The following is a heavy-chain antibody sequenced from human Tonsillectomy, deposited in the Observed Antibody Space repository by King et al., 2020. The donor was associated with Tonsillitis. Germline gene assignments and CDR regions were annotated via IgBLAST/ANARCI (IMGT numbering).Heavy chain of an antibody. J-gene: IGHJ4*02. Sequence: QLVQSGAEVKKPGASVKVSCKASGYTFTSYYMHWVRQAPGQGLVWMGIINPSGGSTSYAQKFQGRVTMTRDTSTSTVYMELSSLRSEDTAVYYCARDRGRYGYDYWGQGTLVTVSS. CDR1: GYTFTSYY. CDR2: INPSGGST. V-gene: IGHV1-46*01. CDR3: ARDRGRYGYDY. D-gene: IGHD5-18*01.